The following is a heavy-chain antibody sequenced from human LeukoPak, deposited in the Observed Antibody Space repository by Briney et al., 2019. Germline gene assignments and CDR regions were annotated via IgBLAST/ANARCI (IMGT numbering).Heavy chain of an antibody. D-gene: IGHD2-15*01. J-gene: IGHJ4*02. CDR3: ARGRILYYFDY. V-gene: IGHV4-59*01. Sequence: SETLSLTCTVSGGSISSYYWSWIRQPPGKGLEWIGYIYYSGSTNYNPSLKSRVTISVDTSKNQFSLKLSSVTAADTAVYYRARGRILYYFDYWGQGTLVTVSS. CDR1: GGSISSYY. CDR2: IYYSGST.